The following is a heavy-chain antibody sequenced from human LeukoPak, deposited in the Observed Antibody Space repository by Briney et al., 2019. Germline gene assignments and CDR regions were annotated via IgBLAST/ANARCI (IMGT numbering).Heavy chain of an antibody. Sequence: PGGSLRLSCAGSGFAFGTYAMAWVRQAPGKGLEWVAIIWHDGSTQLYADSVKGRFIITRDDSKNTLYLEMNSLRVEDTAVYYCAREASGYYRDFWGQGTLVIVSS. J-gene: IGHJ4*02. CDR2: IWHDGSTQ. CDR3: AREASGYYRDF. V-gene: IGHV3-33*08. D-gene: IGHD3-3*01. CDR1: GFAFGTYA.